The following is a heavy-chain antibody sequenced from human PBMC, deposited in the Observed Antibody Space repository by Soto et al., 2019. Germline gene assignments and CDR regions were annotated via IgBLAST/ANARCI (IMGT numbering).Heavy chain of an antibody. Sequence: SETLSLTCTVSGGSISSGDYYWSWIRQPPGKGLEWIGYIYYSGSTYYNPSLKSRVTISVDTSKNQFSLKLSSVTAADTAVYYCARARLRYFDWFLNWFDPWGQGTLVTVSS. CDR1: GGSISSGDYY. D-gene: IGHD3-9*01. CDR2: IYYSGST. V-gene: IGHV4-30-4*01. J-gene: IGHJ5*02. CDR3: ARARLRYFDWFLNWFDP.